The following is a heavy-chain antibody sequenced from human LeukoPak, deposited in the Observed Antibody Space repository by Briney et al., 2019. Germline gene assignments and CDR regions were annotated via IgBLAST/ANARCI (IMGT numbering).Heavy chain of an antibody. CDR2: ISGSGAGT. CDR3: AKDTVAVAALFDP. D-gene: IGHD6-19*01. Sequence: GGSLRLSCAASGFTFSSYAMRWVRQVPGKGLEWVSAISGSGAGTYYADSVKGRFTISRDNSKNTLYLQINSLRAEDTAVYYCAKDTVAVAALFDPWGQGTLLTVSS. J-gene: IGHJ5*02. CDR1: GFTFSSYA. V-gene: IGHV3-23*01.